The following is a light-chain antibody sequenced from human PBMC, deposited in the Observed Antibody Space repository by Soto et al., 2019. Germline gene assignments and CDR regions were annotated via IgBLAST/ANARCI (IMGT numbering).Light chain of an antibody. CDR3: QQYKKWPWT. V-gene: IGKV3-15*01. J-gene: IGKJ1*01. Sequence: EMVMTQSPATLSVSPGERATLSCRASQSVSSNLAWYQQKPGQAPRLLIYGASTRATGIPARFSGRGSGTEFTLTITSLQSEDFAVYYCQQYKKWPWTFGQGTKVEIK. CDR1: QSVSSN. CDR2: GAS.